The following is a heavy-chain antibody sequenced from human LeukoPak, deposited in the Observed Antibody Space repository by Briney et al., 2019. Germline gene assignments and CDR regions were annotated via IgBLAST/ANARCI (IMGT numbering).Heavy chain of an antibody. Sequence: PGGSLRLSCAASGFTFSSYSMNWVRQAPGKGLEWVANINQDVSEKYSVDSVKGRFTISRDNSKNTLYLQMGSLRAEDMAVYYCARGNGDYYDSYLDYWGQGTLVTVSS. V-gene: IGHV3-7*01. J-gene: IGHJ4*02. CDR3: ARGNGDYYDSYLDY. CDR2: INQDVSEK. CDR1: GFTFSSYS. D-gene: IGHD3-22*01.